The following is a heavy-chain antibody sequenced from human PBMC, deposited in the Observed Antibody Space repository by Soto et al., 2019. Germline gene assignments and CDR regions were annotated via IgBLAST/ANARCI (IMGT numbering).Heavy chain of an antibody. CDR1: GFTFSSYA. CDR3: AKAFNGYSYAHDAFDI. Sequence: ETLRLSCAASGFTFSSYAMSWVRQAPGKGLEWVSAISGSGGSTYYADSVKGRFTISRDNSKNTLYLQMNSLRAEDTAVYYCAKAFNGYSYAHDAFDIWGQGTMVTVSS. J-gene: IGHJ3*02. D-gene: IGHD5-18*01. V-gene: IGHV3-23*01. CDR2: ISGSGGST.